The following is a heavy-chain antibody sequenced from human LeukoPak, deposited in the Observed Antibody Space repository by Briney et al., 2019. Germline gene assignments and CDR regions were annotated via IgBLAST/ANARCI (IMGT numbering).Heavy chain of an antibody. Sequence: GGSLRLSCAASGFPLYGYWMTWIRQAPGKGLEWVASIDLDGSNTYYVDSVRGRFTISRDNANNSLYLQMNSLRAEDTAVYYCVKDRPCDPCMPMDAWGQGTTVTVSS. V-gene: IGHV3-7*03. CDR2: IDLDGSNT. CDR3: VKDRPCDPCMPMDA. D-gene: IGHD2-2*01. J-gene: IGHJ6*02. CDR1: GFPLYGYW.